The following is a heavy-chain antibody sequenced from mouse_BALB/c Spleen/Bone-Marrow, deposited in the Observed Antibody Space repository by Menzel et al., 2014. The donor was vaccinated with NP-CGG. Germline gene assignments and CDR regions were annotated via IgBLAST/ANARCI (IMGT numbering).Heavy chain of an antibody. CDR1: GFTFSSYT. CDR2: ISSGGSYT. CDR3: TRDLYDGYYYYAMDC. D-gene: IGHD2-3*01. V-gene: IGHV5-6-4*01. J-gene: IGHJ4*01. Sequence: EVMLVESGGGLVKPGGSLKLSCAASGFTFSSYTMSWVRQTPEKRLEWVATISSGGSYTYYPDSVKGRFTISRDNAKNTLYPQMSSLKSEDTAMYYCTRDLYDGYYYYAMDCWGQGTSVTVSS.